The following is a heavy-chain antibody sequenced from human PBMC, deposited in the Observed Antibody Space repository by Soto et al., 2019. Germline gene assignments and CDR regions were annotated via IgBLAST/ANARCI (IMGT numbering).Heavy chain of an antibody. Sequence: QVQLQESGPGLVKPSQTLSLTCTVSGGSISSGGYYWSWIRQHPGKGLEWIGYIYYSGSTYYNPSLKSRVTISVDTSKNQFSLKLSSVTAADTAVYYCARVGFGGVLVPAAISAWGQGTLVTVSS. CDR1: GGSISSGGYY. J-gene: IGHJ5*02. D-gene: IGHD2-2*01. CDR3: ARVGFGGVLVPAAISA. CDR2: IYYSGST. V-gene: IGHV4-31*03.